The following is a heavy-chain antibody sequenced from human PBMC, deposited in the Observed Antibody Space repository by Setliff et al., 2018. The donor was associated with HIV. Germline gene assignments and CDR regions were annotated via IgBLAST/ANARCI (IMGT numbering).Heavy chain of an antibody. V-gene: IGHV4-34*01. CDR1: GGSFSGYY. J-gene: IGHJ4*02. D-gene: IGHD2-2*01. CDR2: INHSGNT. CDR3: ATHCTSTSCYSAGLDY. Sequence: PSETLSLTCAVYGGSFSGYYWSWIRQPPGKGLEWIGEINHSGNTNYNPSLKSRATISVDTSKNQFTLNLNSVTAADTAVYYCATHCTSTSCYSAGLDYWGQGTLVTVSS.